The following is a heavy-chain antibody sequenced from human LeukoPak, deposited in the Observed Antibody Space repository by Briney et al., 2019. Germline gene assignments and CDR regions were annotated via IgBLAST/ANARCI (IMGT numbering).Heavy chain of an antibody. J-gene: IGHJ4*02. CDR1: GFTFSSYG. CDR3: ARETRSGGSYFVY. Sequence: GGSLRLSCAASGFTFSSYGMHWVRQAPGKGLEWVAFIRYDGSNKYYADSVKGQFTISRDNTKNSLFLQMNSLGADDTAVYYCARETRSGGSYFVYWGQGTLVTVSS. D-gene: IGHD1-26*01. CDR2: IRYDGSNK. V-gene: IGHV3-30*02.